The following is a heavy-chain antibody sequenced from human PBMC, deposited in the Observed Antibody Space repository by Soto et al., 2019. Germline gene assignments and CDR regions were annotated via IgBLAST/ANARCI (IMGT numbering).Heavy chain of an antibody. D-gene: IGHD2-2*02. CDR3: ARSYCSTSTCYSYWFDP. CDR1: GYAFNRYG. J-gene: IGHJ5*02. Sequence: ASVKVSCKASGYAFNRYGLTWVRQAPGQGLEWMGWISAYNGNTNYAQNLQGRVTMTTDTSTSTAYMELRNLNSDDTAVYYCARSYCSTSTCYSYWFDPWGQGTLVTVSS. V-gene: IGHV1-18*04. CDR2: ISAYNGNT.